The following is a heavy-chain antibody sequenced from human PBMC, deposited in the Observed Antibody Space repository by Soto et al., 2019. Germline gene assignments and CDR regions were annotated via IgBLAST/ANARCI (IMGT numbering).Heavy chain of an antibody. D-gene: IGHD2-2*02. CDR2: IIPIFGTA. Sequence: VASVKVSCKASGGTFSSYAISWVRQAPGQGLEWMGGIIPIFGTANYAQKFQGRVTITADESTSTAYMELSSLRSEDTAVYYCARYCSSTSCYMAYYYYGMDVWGQGTTVTVSS. CDR3: ARYCSSTSCYMAYYYYGMDV. V-gene: IGHV1-69*13. J-gene: IGHJ6*02. CDR1: GGTFSSYA.